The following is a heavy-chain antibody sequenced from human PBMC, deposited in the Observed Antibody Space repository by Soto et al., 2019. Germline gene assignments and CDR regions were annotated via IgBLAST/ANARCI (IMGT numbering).Heavy chain of an antibody. J-gene: IGHJ3*01. CDR2: IIPIFGTA. CDR3: ARDRHDYVWGS. CDR1: GGTFSSYA. V-gene: IGHV1-69*12. D-gene: IGHD3-16*01. Sequence: QVQLVQSGAEVKKPGSSVKVSCKASGGTFSSYAISWVRQAPGQGLEWMGGIIPIFGTANYAQKCEGRVTITADESTRTAYMELSSLRSEDTAVYYCARDRHDYVWGSWGQGTMVTVSS.